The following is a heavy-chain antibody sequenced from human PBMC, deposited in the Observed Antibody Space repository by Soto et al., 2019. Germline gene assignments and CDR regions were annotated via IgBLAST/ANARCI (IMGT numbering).Heavy chain of an antibody. CDR3: ARGGITIFGVVIYGKFDP. V-gene: IGHV1-18*01. Sequence: GASVKVSCKASGGTFSSYAISWVRQAPGQGLEWMGGIIPIFGNTNYAQKLQGRVTMTTDTSTSTAYMELRSLRSDDTAVYYCARGGITIFGVVIYGKFDPWGQGTLVTVSS. D-gene: IGHD3-3*01. CDR1: GGTFSSYA. CDR2: IIPIFGNT. J-gene: IGHJ5*02.